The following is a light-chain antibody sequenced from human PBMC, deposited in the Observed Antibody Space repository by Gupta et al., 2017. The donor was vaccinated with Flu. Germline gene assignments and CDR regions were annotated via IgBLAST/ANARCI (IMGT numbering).Light chain of an antibody. CDR1: SSDVGSDNL. V-gene: IGLV2-23*03. CDR2: EGS. J-gene: IGLJ3*02. CDR3: CSYAGSSTFDWV. Sequence: QSALPQPASVSGSPGQSITISCTGTSSDVGSDNLVSWYQQHPGKAPNLMIYEGSKRPSGVANRFSGSKSGNTASLTISGLQAEDEADYYCCSYAGSSTFDWVFGGGTKLTVL.